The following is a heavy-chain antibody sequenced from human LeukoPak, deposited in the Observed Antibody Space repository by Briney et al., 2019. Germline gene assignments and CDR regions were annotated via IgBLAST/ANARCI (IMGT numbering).Heavy chain of an antibody. J-gene: IGHJ4*02. CDR1: GGSINSRSYY. D-gene: IGHD6-19*01. CDR3: ARQISSGWYGDYFDY. CDR2: IYYSGST. Sequence: SETLSLTCNVSGGSINSRSYYWGSIRQSPGKGLEWIGSIYYSGSTYYNPSLKSRVTMSVDTSKNQFSLKLSSVTAADTAVYYCARQISSGWYGDYFDYWGQGTLVTVSS. V-gene: IGHV4-39*01.